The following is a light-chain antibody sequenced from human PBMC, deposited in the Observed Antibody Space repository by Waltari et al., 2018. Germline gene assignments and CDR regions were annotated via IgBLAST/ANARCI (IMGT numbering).Light chain of an antibody. J-gene: IGLJ3*02. Sequence: QSALTQPASVFGSPGQSITISCTGTSSAVGGYKYVSWYQQHTGKAPKLIIYDGSTAPSGTSKRFAGSKAGNTSSLTISGLQAEDEADYYCNSYTSSRTWVFGGGTKLTVL. CDR2: DGS. CDR1: SSAVGGYKY. V-gene: IGLV2-14*03. CDR3: NSYTSSRTWV.